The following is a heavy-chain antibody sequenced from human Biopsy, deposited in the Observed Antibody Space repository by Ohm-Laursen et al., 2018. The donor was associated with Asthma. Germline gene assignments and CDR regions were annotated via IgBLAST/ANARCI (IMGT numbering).Heavy chain of an antibody. CDR1: GGTFSSYS. CDR3: ARHPYVDGSDNYYYRGNDYYLGMDV. D-gene: IGHD3-10*01. Sequence: SVKVSCKASGGTFSSYSVSWVRQAPGQGLEWMGGIIPIFGTANYAQKFQGRVTITADESTSTAYMELSSPRSEDTAVYYCARHPYVDGSDNYYYRGNDYYLGMDVWGQGTTVTVSS. J-gene: IGHJ6*02. CDR2: IIPIFGTA. V-gene: IGHV1-69*13.